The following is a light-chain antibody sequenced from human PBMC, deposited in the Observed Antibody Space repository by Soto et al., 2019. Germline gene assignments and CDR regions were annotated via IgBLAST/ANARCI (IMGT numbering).Light chain of an antibody. CDR2: GAS. Sequence: EIVMTQSPATLSVSPGERATLSCRASQSVSSNLAWYQQKPGQAPRLLIYGASTRATGIPARFSGSGSGTESTLTISSLQSEDFAVYYCQQYNNWPPLPFGGGTKVEIK. V-gene: IGKV3-15*01. CDR1: QSVSSN. CDR3: QQYNNWPPLP. J-gene: IGKJ4*01.